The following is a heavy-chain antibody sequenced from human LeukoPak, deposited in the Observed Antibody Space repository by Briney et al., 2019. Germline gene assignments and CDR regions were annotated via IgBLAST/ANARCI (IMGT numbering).Heavy chain of an antibody. CDR3: AREIDSGSYYCAFDI. Sequence: PSETLSLTCTVSGGSISSYYWSWIRQLAGKGLEWIGRIYTSGSTNYNPSLKSRVTISVDTSKNQFSLKLSSVTAADTAVYYCAREIDSGSYYCAFDIWGQGTMVTVSS. CDR1: GGSISSYY. CDR2: IYTSGST. J-gene: IGHJ3*02. V-gene: IGHV4-4*07. D-gene: IGHD1-26*01.